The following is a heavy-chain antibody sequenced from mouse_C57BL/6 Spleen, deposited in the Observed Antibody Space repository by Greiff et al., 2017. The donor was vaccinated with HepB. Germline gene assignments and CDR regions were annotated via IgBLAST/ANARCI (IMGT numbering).Heavy chain of an antibody. CDR1: GYAFSSYW. CDR2: IYPGDGDT. Sequence: VQLQQSGAELVKPGASVKISCKASGYAFSSYWMNWVKQRPGKGLEWIGQIYPGDGDTNYNGKFKGKATLTADKSSSTAYMQLSSLTSEDSAVYFCANQLTLGYFDYWGQGTTLTVSS. J-gene: IGHJ2*01. CDR3: ANQLTLGYFDY. V-gene: IGHV1-80*01. D-gene: IGHD3-3*01.